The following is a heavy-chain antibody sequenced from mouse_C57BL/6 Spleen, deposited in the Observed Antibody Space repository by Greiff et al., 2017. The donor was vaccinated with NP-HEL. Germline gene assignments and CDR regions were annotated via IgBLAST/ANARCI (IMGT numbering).Heavy chain of an antibody. CDR1: GFTFSDYG. D-gene: IGHD1-1*01. CDR3: ARPGYYGSSYYYAMDY. CDR2: ISSGSSTI. Sequence: DVHLVVSGGGLVKPGGSLKLSCAASGFTFSDYGMHWVRQAPETGLEWVAYISSGSSTIYYADTVKGRFTISRDNAKNTLFPQMTSLRSEDTAMYYCARPGYYGSSYYYAMDYWGQGTSVTVSS. V-gene: IGHV5-17*01. J-gene: IGHJ4*01.